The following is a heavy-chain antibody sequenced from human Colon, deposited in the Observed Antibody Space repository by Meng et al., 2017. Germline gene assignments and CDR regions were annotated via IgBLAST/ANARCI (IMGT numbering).Heavy chain of an antibody. D-gene: IGHD2/OR15-2a*01. Sequence: QVQLVQSGAEVKKPGASVKVSCKASGYAFTSYEINWVRQAPGQGLEWMGWMNPNSDNTASALHFLGRVTMTRDTSINTAYMELTSLRFDDTAVYYCARDRIGGFDLWGQGTLVTVSS. V-gene: IGHV1-8*01. CDR1: GYAFTSYE. CDR3: ARDRIGGFDL. CDR2: MNPNSDNT. J-gene: IGHJ4*02.